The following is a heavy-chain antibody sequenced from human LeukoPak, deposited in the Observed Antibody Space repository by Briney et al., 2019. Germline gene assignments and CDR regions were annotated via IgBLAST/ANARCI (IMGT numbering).Heavy chain of an antibody. D-gene: IGHD5-24*01. CDR1: GGSISSYY. CDR2: IYYSGST. CDR3: ARGDGYNPPFYYYYYMDV. J-gene: IGHJ6*03. V-gene: IGHV4-59*08. Sequence: SETLSLTCTVSGGSISSYYWSWIRQAPGKGLEWIGYIYYSGSTNYNPSLKSRVTISVDTSKNQFSLKLSSVTAADTAVYYCARGDGYNPPFYYYYYMDVWGKGTTVTVSS.